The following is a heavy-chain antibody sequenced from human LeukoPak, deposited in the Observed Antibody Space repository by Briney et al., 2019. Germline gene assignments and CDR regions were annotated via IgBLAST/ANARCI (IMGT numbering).Heavy chain of an antibody. Sequence: PGGSLRLSCAASGFTFSSYAMSWVRQAPGKGLEWVSAISRSGGSTYYADSVKGRFTISRDNSKTTLYLQMNSLRAEDTAVYYCAKLHRTPIRFDYWGQGPLVIVSS. D-gene: IGHD1-1*01. CDR1: GFTFSSYA. CDR2: ISRSGGST. V-gene: IGHV3-23*01. CDR3: AKLHRTPIRFDY. J-gene: IGHJ4*02.